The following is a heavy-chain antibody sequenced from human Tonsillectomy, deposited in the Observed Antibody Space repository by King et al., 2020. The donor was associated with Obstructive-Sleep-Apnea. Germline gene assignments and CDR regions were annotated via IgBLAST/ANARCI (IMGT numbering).Heavy chain of an antibody. CDR3: ARSAYYDILTGYQAPGY. D-gene: IGHD3-9*01. V-gene: IGHV1-18*01. CDR2: ISAYNGNT. J-gene: IGHJ4*02. Sequence: QLVQSGAEVKKPGASVKVSCKASGYTFTSYGISWVRQAPGQGLEWMGWISAYNGNTNYAQKLQGRVTMTTDTSTSTAYMELRSLRSDDTAVYYCARSAYYDILTGYQAPGYWGQGTLVTVSS. CDR1: GYTFTSYG.